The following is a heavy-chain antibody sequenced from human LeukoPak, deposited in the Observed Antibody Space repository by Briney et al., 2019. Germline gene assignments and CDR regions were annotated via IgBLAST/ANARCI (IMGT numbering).Heavy chain of an antibody. D-gene: IGHD6-19*01. CDR2: IYTSGST. Sequence: SETLSLTCTVSGGSISSYYWSWIRQPPGKGLEWIGYIYTSGSTNYNPSLKSRVTISVDTSKNQFSLKLSSVTAADTAVYYCARHGVTGRGWLKNWFDPWGQGTLVTVSS. J-gene: IGHJ5*02. CDR3: ARHGVTGRGWLKNWFDP. CDR1: GGSISSYY. V-gene: IGHV4-4*09.